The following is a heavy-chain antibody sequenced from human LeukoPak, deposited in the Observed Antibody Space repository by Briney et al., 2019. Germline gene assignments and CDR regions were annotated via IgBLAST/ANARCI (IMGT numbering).Heavy chain of an antibody. D-gene: IGHD3-22*01. J-gene: IGHJ3*02. V-gene: IGHV1-24*01. CDR2: FDPEVGGT. Sequence: ASVKVSCKVSGNTLTESSIHWVRQAPGKDLEWVGGFDPEVGGTVYAQKFQGRVTMTEDTSIDTAYMDLSSLRSEDTAVYYCATAYDTSGYGPFDMWGQGTMVTVST. CDR1: GNTLTESS. CDR3: ATAYDTSGYGPFDM.